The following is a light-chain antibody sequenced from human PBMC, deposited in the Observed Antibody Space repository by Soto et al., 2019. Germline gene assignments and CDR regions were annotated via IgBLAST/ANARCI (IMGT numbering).Light chain of an antibody. Sequence: DIQMTQSPSSLSASVGDRVTITCRASQSAAKYLNWDQQKPGKAPQLLIYAASILQTGVTSSFGGSGSGTDFTLSITSLQPEDFAPSYCQQSYTSPYTFGHGTRLAIK. CDR2: AAS. V-gene: IGKV1-39*01. J-gene: IGKJ2*01. CDR3: QQSYTSPYT. CDR1: QSAAKY.